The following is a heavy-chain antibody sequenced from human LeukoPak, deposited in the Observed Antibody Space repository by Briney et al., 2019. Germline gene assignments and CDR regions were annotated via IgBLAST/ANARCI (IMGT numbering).Heavy chain of an antibody. V-gene: IGHV3-15*01. Sequence: GGSLRLSCAASGFTFSNAWMSWVRQAPGHGLEWVGRIKSKTDGGTTDYAAPVKGRFTISRDDSKNTLYLQMNSLKTEDTAVYYCTTDLSNILTGYYSFDYWGQGTLVTVSS. CDR2: IKSKTDGGTT. J-gene: IGHJ4*02. D-gene: IGHD3-9*01. CDR1: GFTFSNAW. CDR3: TTDLSNILTGYYSFDY.